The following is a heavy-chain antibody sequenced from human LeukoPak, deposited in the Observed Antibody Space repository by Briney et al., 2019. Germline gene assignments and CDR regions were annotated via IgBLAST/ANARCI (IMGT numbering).Heavy chain of an antibody. J-gene: IGHJ4*02. CDR2: INHSGST. CDR1: GGSFSGYY. CDR3: ARTLYSSSWYTPRGPGPYFDY. D-gene: IGHD6-13*01. Sequence: SETLSLTCAVYGGSFSGYYWNWIHQPPGKGLEWIGGINHSGSTNYNPSLKSRVTISVDTSKNQFSLKLSSVTAADTAVYYCARTLYSSSWYTPRGPGPYFDYWGQGTLVTVSS. V-gene: IGHV4-34*01.